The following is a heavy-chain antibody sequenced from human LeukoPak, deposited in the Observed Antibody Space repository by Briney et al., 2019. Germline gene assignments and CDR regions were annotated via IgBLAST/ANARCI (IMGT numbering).Heavy chain of an antibody. CDR2: IKQDGSGK. J-gene: IGHJ4*02. CDR3: ARDPDGVSDIYFSDY. D-gene: IGHD3-10*01. Sequence: PGGSLRLSCAASGFTFSSYWMSWVRQAPGKGLEWVANIKQDGSGKYYVDSVKGRFTISRDNAKNSLYLQMNSLRAEDTAVYYCARDPDGVSDIYFSDYWGQGTLVTVSS. CDR1: GFTFSSYW. V-gene: IGHV3-7*01.